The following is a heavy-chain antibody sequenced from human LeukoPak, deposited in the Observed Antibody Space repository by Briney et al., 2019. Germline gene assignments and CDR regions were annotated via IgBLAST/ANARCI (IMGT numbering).Heavy chain of an antibody. V-gene: IGHV3-48*03. CDR3: AKDRGGYYDSSGYYGIRFDY. CDR2: ISSSGSTI. D-gene: IGHD3-22*01. CDR1: GFTFSSYE. J-gene: IGHJ4*02. Sequence: GGSLRLSCEASGFTFSSYEMNWVRQAPGKGLEWVSYISSSGSTIYYADSVKGRFTISRDNAKNSLHLQMNSLRAEDTAVYYCAKDRGGYYDSSGYYGIRFDYWGQGTLVTVSS.